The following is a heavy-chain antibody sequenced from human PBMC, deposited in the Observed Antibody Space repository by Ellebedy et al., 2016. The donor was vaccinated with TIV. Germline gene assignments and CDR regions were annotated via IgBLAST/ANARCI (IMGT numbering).Heavy chain of an antibody. J-gene: IGHJ6*02. CDR1: GYTFTAYY. D-gene: IGHD6-25*01. Sequence: ASVKVSCKASGYTFTAYYMHWVRQAPGQGLEWMGWINPDSGGTNFAQKFQGRVTVTRDTSVNTAYTELSRLESDDTAVYYCARVRRGSSGLDVWGQGTAVTVS. CDR2: INPDSGGT. V-gene: IGHV1-2*02. CDR3: ARVRRGSSGLDV.